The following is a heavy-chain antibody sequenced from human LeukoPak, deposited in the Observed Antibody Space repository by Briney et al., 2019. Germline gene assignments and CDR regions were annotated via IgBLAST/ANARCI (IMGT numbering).Heavy chain of an antibody. V-gene: IGHV3-23*01. CDR2: ITGSGSGT. D-gene: IGHD3-10*01. CDR1: GFTFRSYA. CDR3: AKVLRGAVDY. J-gene: IGHJ4*02. Sequence: GGSLRLSCAASGFTFRSYAMSWVRQAPGKGLEWVSAITGSGSGTYYADSVKGRFTTSRDNSKNTLYLQMNSLRAEDTAVYYCAKVLRGAVDYWGQGTLITVSS.